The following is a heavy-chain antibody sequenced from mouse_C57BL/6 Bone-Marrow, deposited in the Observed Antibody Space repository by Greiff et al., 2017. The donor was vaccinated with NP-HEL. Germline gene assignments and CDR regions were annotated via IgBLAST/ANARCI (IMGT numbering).Heavy chain of an antibody. CDR2: INPYNGGT. V-gene: IGHV1-19*01. J-gene: IGHJ2*01. Sequence: EVQLQQSGPVLVKPGASVKMSCKASGYTFTDYYMNWVKQSHGKSLEWIGVINPYNGGTSYNQKFKGKATLTVDKSSSTAYMELNSLTSEDSAVYYCARRKLLLRYVYFDYWGQGTTLTVSS. CDR1: GYTFTDYY. CDR3: ARRKLLLRYVYFDY. D-gene: IGHD1-1*01.